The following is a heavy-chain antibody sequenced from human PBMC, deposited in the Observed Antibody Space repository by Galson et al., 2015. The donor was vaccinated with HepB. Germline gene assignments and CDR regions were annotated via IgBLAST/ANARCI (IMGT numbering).Heavy chain of an antibody. CDR1: GFTFSDYA. CDR2: ISAGGGGR. J-gene: IGHJ4*02. V-gene: IGHV3-23*01. Sequence: SLRLSCAASGFTFSDYAMSWVRQAPGKGLEWVSTISAGGGGRYYTDSVKGRFTISRDNSKNTLSLQMSGLRAEDTAVYYCAKRLLGSNGWYYFDSWGQGTLVTVSS. D-gene: IGHD1-26*01. CDR3: AKRLLGSNGWYYFDS.